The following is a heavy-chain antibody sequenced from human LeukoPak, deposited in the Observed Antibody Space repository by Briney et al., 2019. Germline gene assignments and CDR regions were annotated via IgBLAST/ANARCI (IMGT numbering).Heavy chain of an antibody. D-gene: IGHD3-9*01. Sequence: GGSLRLSCAASGFTFSTFPFNWVRQAPGKGLEWVSYISNSGSTIYYADSVKGRFTISRDNAKNSLYLQMNSLRDDDTAVYYCVRSDWDCWGQGTLVTVSS. J-gene: IGHJ4*02. CDR1: GFTFSTFP. V-gene: IGHV3-48*02. CDR2: ISNSGSTI. CDR3: VRSDWDC.